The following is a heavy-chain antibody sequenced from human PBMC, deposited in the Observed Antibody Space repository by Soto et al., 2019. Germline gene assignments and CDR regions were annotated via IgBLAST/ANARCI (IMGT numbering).Heavy chain of an antibody. CDR2: IIPIFGTA. Sequence: QVQLVQSGAEVKKPGSSVKVACKASGGTFSRYAISWVRQAPVQGLEWRGGIIPIFGTANYAQKFQGRVTITADESTSTAYLELSSLRSEDTAVYYCASWGSRYCSSTSCQNYFDYWGQGTLVTVSS. J-gene: IGHJ4*02. D-gene: IGHD2-2*01. CDR1: GGTFSRYA. V-gene: IGHV1-69*01. CDR3: ASWGSRYCSSTSCQNYFDY.